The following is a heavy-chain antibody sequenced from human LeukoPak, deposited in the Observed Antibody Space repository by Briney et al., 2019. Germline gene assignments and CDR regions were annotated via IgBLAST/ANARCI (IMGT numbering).Heavy chain of an antibody. V-gene: IGHV3-23*01. CDR1: GFTFSSYA. CDR3: ATSGGSYWS. D-gene: IGHD1-26*01. CDR2: ISGRDSTT. J-gene: IGHJ5*02. Sequence: PGGSLGLSCPASGFTFSSYAMSWVRQAPGKGLEWVSGISGRDSTTYYADSVKGRFTISRENSKNTLYLQMNSLRAEDTAVYYCATSGGSYWSWGQGTLVTVSS.